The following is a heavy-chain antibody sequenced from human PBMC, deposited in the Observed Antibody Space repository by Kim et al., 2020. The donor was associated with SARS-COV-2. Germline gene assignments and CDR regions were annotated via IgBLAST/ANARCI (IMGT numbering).Heavy chain of an antibody. CDR3: AKAEEVPTAS. CDR2: ST. Sequence: STYYADSVKGRFTISRDNSKNTLYLQMNSLRAEDTAVYYCAKAEEVPTASWGQGTLVTVSS. J-gene: IGHJ5*02. V-gene: IGHV3-23*01. D-gene: IGHD4-17*01.